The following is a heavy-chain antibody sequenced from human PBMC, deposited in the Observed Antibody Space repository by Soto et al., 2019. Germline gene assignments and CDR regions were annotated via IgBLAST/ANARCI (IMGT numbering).Heavy chain of an antibody. Sequence: SVKVSCKASGYTFTGYYMHWVRQAPGQGLEWMGWINPNSGGTNYAQKFQGRVTMTRDTSISTAYMELSRLRSDDTAVYYCARLKGIAVADDAFDIWGQGTMVTVSS. V-gene: IGHV1-2*02. D-gene: IGHD6-19*01. J-gene: IGHJ3*02. CDR3: ARLKGIAVADDAFDI. CDR2: INPNSGGT. CDR1: GYTFTGYY.